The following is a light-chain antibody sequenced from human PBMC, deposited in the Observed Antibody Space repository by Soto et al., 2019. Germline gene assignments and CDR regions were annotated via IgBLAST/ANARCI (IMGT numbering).Light chain of an antibody. Sequence: AIQVTQSPSSLSASVGDRVTITCLASQDIRGALAWYRQKPGKPPKLLIYDVSTLENGVPSRFSGDSSGTQFTLTISGLQPEDFGTYYCQQFNSYPVTFGHGTRLDIK. CDR1: QDIRGA. CDR3: QQFNSYPVT. V-gene: IGKV1-13*02. J-gene: IGKJ5*01. CDR2: DVS.